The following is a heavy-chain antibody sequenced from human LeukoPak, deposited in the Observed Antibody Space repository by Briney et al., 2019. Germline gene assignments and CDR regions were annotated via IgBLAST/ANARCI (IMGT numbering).Heavy chain of an antibody. Sequence: GGSLRLSCGASGFTFSSYWMSWVRQAPGKGLEWVANIKKDGSETYYMDSVRGRFIVSRDNAKNPVFLQMNSLRAEDTAGYYCARDFAAAVGWGQGTLVTVSS. D-gene: IGHD6-13*01. CDR3: ARDFAAAVG. J-gene: IGHJ4*02. CDR2: IKKDGSET. V-gene: IGHV3-7*01. CDR1: GFTFSSYW.